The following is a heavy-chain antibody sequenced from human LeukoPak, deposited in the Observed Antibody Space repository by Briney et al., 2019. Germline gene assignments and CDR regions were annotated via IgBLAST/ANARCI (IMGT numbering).Heavy chain of an antibody. V-gene: IGHV4-34*01. D-gene: IGHD2-2*01. Sequence: PSETLSLTCAVYGGSFSGYYWSWIRQPPGKGLEWIGEINHSGSTNYNPSLKSRVTISVDTSKNQFSLKLSSVTAADTAVYYCARGGHDCSGTSCYALGGAFDIWGQGTMVTVSS. CDR3: ARGGHDCSGTSCYALGGAFDI. J-gene: IGHJ3*02. CDR2: INHSGST. CDR1: GGSFSGYY.